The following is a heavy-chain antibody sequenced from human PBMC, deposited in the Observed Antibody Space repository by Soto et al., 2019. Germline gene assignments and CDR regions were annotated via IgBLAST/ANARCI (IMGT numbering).Heavy chain of an antibody. CDR1: GYTFTSYD. Sequence: QVQLVQSGAEVKKPGASVKVSCKASGYTFTSYDINWVRQATGQGLEWMGWMNPNSGNKGYAQKFQGKINMTRKTSISTDYMELSSLRSEDPAVYYCAREGVRGMDGWGQGTTVTVSS. V-gene: IGHV1-8*01. CDR3: AREGVRGMDG. D-gene: IGHD3-16*01. CDR2: MNPNSGNK. J-gene: IGHJ6*02.